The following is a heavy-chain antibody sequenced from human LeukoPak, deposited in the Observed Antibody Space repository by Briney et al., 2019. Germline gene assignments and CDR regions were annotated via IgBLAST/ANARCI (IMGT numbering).Heavy chain of an antibody. Sequence: GASVKVSCKVSGYTVTELSMHWVRQAPGKGLEWMGGFDPEDDEIIYAQKFQGRVTMTEDTSTDTAYMELSSLRSEDTAVYYCATYKSDDFSKYYFDYWGQGTLVTVSS. D-gene: IGHD3-3*01. J-gene: IGHJ4*02. CDR3: ATYKSDDFSKYYFDY. CDR1: GYTVTELS. CDR2: FDPEDDEI. V-gene: IGHV1-24*01.